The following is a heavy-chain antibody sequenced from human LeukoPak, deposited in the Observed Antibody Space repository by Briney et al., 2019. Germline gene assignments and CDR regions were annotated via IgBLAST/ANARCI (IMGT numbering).Heavy chain of an antibody. V-gene: IGHV4-39*01. CDR3: ARQFLPRSGWSLGYFDL. CDR2: IYYSGTT. J-gene: IGHJ2*01. CDR1: GGSISSNSYY. Sequence: SETLSLTCTVSGGSISSNSYYWGWIRQPPGKGLEWIGSIYYSGTTYYNPSLKSRGTISVDTSKNQFSLKLRSVTAADTAVYYCARQFLPRSGWSLGYFDLWGRGTLVTVSS. D-gene: IGHD6-19*01.